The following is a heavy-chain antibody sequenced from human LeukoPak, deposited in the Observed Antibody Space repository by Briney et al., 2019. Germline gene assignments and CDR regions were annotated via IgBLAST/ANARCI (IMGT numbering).Heavy chain of an antibody. CDR1: GGSISSYY. D-gene: IGHD2-15*01. Sequence: SETLSLTCTVSGGSISSYYWSWIRQPPGKGLEWIGHIFYTGSINYNPSPRGRVTISVDTPKNHFSLKLSSVTAADTAVYYCARGVVVVAAAYSYYAMDVWGQGTTVTVSS. J-gene: IGHJ6*02. V-gene: IGHV4-59*01. CDR2: IFYTGSI. CDR3: ARGVVVVAAAYSYYAMDV.